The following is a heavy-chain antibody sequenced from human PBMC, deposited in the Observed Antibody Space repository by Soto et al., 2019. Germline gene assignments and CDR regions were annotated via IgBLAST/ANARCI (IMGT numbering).Heavy chain of an antibody. J-gene: IGHJ6*03. CDR3: ARGKYSCSSTSCYWGDYYYYYMDV. Sequence: SETLSLTCAVYGGSFSGYYWSWIRQPPGKGLEWIGEINHSGSTNYNPSLKSRVTISVDTSKNQFSLKLSSVTAADTAVYYCARGKYSCSSTSCYWGDYYYYYMDVWGKGTTVTVSS. CDR1: GGSFSGYY. CDR2: INHSGST. V-gene: IGHV4-34*01. D-gene: IGHD2-2*01.